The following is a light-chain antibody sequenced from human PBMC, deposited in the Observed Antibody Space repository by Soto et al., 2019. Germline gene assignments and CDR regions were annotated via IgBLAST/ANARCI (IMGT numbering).Light chain of an antibody. CDR1: QGISNY. J-gene: IGKJ4*01. CDR2: AAS. CDR3: QKYNSAPLT. Sequence: DIQMTQSPSSLSASVLDRFTITCLASQGISNYLAWYQQKPGKVPKLLIYAASTLQSGVPSRFSGSGSGTDFTLTISSLQPEDVATYYCQKYNSAPLTFGGGTKV. V-gene: IGKV1-27*01.